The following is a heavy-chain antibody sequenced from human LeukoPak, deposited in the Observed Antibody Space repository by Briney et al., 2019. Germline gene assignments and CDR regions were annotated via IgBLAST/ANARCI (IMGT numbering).Heavy chain of an antibody. CDR2: IRSDGTST. CDR1: GFTFSSFW. D-gene: IGHD3-10*01. Sequence: PGGSLRLSCAASGFTFSSFWMHWVRQAPGKGLVWVSRIRSDGTSTSYADSVKGRFTISRDNAENTLYLQMNSLRAEDTAVYYCARGYLSGSGSTGDYWGQGTLVTVSS. CDR3: ARGYLSGSGSTGDY. V-gene: IGHV3-74*01. J-gene: IGHJ4*02.